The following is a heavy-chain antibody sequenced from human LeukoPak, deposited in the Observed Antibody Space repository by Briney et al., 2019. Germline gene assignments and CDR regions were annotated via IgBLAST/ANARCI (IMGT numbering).Heavy chain of an antibody. V-gene: IGHV3-11*04. CDR1: GFTFSDYY. CDR3: ARARANSYYFDY. CDR2: ISSSGSTI. J-gene: IGHJ4*02. D-gene: IGHD5-18*01. Sequence: GGSLRLSCAASGFTFSDYYTSWIRQAPGKGLEWVSYISSSGSTIYYADSVKGRFTISRDNAKNSLYLQMNSLRAEDTAVYYCARARANSYYFDYWGQGTLVTVSS.